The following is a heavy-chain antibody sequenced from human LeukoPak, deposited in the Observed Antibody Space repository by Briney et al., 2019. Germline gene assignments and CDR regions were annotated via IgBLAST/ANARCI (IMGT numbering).Heavy chain of an antibody. CDR3: ARGPARTYYDILTGTRDPYYYYGMDV. Sequence: PSQTLSLTCAISGDSVSSNSAAWNWIRQSPSRGLEWLGRTYYRSKWYNDYAVSVKSRITINPDTSKNQFSLQLNSVTPEDTAVYYCARGPARTYYDILTGTRDPYYYYGMDVWGKGTTVTVPS. J-gene: IGHJ6*04. CDR2: TYYRSKWYN. CDR1: GDSVSSNSAA. V-gene: IGHV6-1*01. D-gene: IGHD3-9*01.